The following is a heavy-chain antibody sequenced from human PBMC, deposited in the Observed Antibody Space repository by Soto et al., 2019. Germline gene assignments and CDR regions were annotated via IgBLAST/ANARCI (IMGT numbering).Heavy chain of an antibody. CDR3: ARHGYDSSGHYLYYFDY. J-gene: IGHJ4*02. CDR1: GFTFSSYS. D-gene: IGHD3-22*01. CDR2: ISSSSSYI. V-gene: IGHV3-21*04. Sequence: GGSLRLSCAASGFTFSSYSMNWVRQAPGKGLEWVSSISSSSSYIYYADSVKGRFTISRDNAKNSLYLQMNSLRAADTAVYFCARHGYDSSGHYLYYFDYWGQGTLVTVSS.